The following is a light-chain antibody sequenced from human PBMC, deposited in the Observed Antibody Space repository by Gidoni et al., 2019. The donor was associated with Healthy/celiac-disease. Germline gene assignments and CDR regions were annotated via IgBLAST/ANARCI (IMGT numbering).Light chain of an antibody. Sequence: QSVLPQPPSASVTHGQRVTSSCSGRSSNIGRNYVYWYQQLPGPAPKLLIYSKNPRPSGVRDRFSGSKSGTSASLDMSGLRSEDEGDYYCGAWGDSLSGWVFGGGT. CDR2: SKN. CDR1: SSNIGRNY. CDR3: GAWGDSLSGWV. J-gene: IGLJ3*02. V-gene: IGLV1-47*01.